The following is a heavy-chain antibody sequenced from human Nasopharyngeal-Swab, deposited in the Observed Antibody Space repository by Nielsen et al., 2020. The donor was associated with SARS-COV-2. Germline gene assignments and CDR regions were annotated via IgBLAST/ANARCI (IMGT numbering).Heavy chain of an antibody. Sequence: AGSLRLSCIVSGGSISSNSYYWGWIRQPPGKGLEWIGNIYYSGSTYYNPSLKSRVTISVDTSKNQFSLKLSSVTAADTAVYYCARDLTSSGYFDFWGQGTLVTVSS. V-gene: IGHV4-39*07. CDR1: GGSISSNSYY. D-gene: IGHD3-9*01. CDR2: IYYSGST. CDR3: ARDLTSSGYFDF. J-gene: IGHJ4*02.